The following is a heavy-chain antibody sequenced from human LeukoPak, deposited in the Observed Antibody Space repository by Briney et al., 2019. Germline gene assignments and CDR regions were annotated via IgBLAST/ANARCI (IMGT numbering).Heavy chain of an antibody. V-gene: IGHV4-59*01. CDR3: AREEALGSGSFDY. CDR2: IYYSGST. D-gene: IGHD1-26*01. Sequence: PSETLSLTCTVSGCSISSYYWSWVRQPPGKGLEWIGYIYYSGSTNYNPSLKSRVTISVDTSKNQFSLKLRSVTAADTAVYYCAREEALGSGSFDYWGQGTLVTVSS. J-gene: IGHJ4*02. CDR1: GCSISSYY.